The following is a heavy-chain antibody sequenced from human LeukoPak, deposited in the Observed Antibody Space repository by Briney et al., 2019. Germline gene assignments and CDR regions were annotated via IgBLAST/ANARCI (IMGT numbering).Heavy chain of an antibody. Sequence: LETLSLTCTVSGGSISTYYWSWIRQPAEKGLEWIGRVSTSGTTQYNPSFKGRVTMSVDTSSNQFSLKLSSVTAADTAVYYCARGSYYDTLTGYYRGSFDSWGQGTLVTVSS. CDR1: GGSISTYY. CDR3: ARGSYYDTLTGYYRGSFDS. CDR2: VSTSGTT. V-gene: IGHV4-4*07. J-gene: IGHJ4*02. D-gene: IGHD3-9*01.